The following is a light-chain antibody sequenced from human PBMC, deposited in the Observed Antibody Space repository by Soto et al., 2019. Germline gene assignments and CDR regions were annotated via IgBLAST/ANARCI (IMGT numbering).Light chain of an antibody. CDR1: SDDIGAYDY. CDR3: SSYRSSDTLEV. V-gene: IGLV2-14*01. Sequence: QSVLTQPSSVSASPGQSISISYTGTSDDIGAYDYVSWYQQHPGKAPKLILYAVSNRPSGVSTRFSGSKSGNTASLTISGVQADDEADYYCSSYRSSDTLEVFGTGTKVTVL. CDR2: AVS. J-gene: IGLJ1*01.